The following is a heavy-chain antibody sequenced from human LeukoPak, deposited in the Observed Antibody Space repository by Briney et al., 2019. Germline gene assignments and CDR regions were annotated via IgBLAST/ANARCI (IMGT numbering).Heavy chain of an antibody. CDR3: AKTVFKNNYYYHYMDV. D-gene: IGHD1/OR15-1a*01. CDR2: ISNSSDYI. CDR1: GFTLNSYS. J-gene: IGHJ6*03. V-gene: IGHV3-21*01. Sequence: GGSLRLSRAASGFTLNSYSMDWVRQAPGKGPEWVSSISNSSDYIYYADSVKGRFTISRDNARNSMYLRMLSLRAEDTAIYYCAKTVFKNNYYYHYMDVWGKGTTVTVSS.